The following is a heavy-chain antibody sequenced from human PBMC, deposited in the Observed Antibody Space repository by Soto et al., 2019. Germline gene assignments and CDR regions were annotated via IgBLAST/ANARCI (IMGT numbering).Heavy chain of an antibody. V-gene: IGHV4-59*08. J-gene: IGHJ5*02. D-gene: IGHD3-10*01. CDR2: IYYSGST. Sequence: SSETLSLTCTVSGGSISSYYWSWIRQPPGKGLEWIGYIYYSGSTNYNPSLKSRVTISVDTSKNQFSLKLSSVTAADTAVYYCARGQFGLLWFGELNFWFDPWGQGTLVTSPQ. CDR3: ARGQFGLLWFGELNFWFDP. CDR1: GGSISSYY.